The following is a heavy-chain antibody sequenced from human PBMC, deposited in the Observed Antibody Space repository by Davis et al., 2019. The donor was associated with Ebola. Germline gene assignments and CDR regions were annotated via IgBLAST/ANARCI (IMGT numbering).Heavy chain of an antibody. CDR3: ARDSDDYSFDY. D-gene: IGHD4-11*01. J-gene: IGHJ4*02. CDR2: INSDGGST. CDR1: GFTFSSYW. V-gene: IGHV3-74*01. Sequence: HTGGSLRLSCAASGFTFSSYWMHWVRQAPGKGLVWVSRINSDGGSTSYADSVKGRFTISRDNAKNTLYLQMNSLRAEDTAVYYCARDSDDYSFDYWGQGTLVTVSS.